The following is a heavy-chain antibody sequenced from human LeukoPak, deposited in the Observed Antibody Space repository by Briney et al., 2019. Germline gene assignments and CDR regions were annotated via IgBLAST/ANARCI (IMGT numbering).Heavy chain of an antibody. J-gene: IGHJ6*03. Sequence: PRASVKVSCKTSGYIFTNYGVSWVRQAPGQGLEWMGWISGYNNNTNYAQKVQGRVTMTTDTSTSTAYMELRSLTSDDTAVYYCARGESDSSSSWPYYYYYMDVWGKGTTVTVSS. D-gene: IGHD6-13*01. V-gene: IGHV1-18*01. CDR2: ISGYNNNT. CDR1: GYIFTNYG. CDR3: ARGESDSSSSWPYYYYYMDV.